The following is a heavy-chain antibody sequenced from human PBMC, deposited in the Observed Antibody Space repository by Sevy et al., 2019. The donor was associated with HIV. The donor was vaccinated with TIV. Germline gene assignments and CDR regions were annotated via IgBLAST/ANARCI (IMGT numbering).Heavy chain of an antibody. V-gene: IGHV3-30*02. CDR1: GFMFSSYG. CDR2: LPYEGSKG. Sequence: GGSRRLSCAASGFMFSSYGMNWVRQAPGKGREWVAFLPYEGSKGDYAASVKGRLTISRDNSKNTLYLQMNSLSAEDTAVYYCTTDMVNFGGIIANSPGGFDIWGQGTMVTVSS. CDR3: TTDMVNFGGIIANSPGGFDI. D-gene: IGHD3-16*02. J-gene: IGHJ3*02.